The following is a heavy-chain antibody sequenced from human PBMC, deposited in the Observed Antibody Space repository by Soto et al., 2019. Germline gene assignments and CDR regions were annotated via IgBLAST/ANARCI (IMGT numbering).Heavy chain of an antibody. J-gene: IGHJ4*02. V-gene: IGHV4-59*08. CDR3: ARQHDDISTGYGLDY. CDR1: GGSISSYY. CDR2: IYYSGST. Sequence: SETLSLTCTVSGGSISSYYWSWIRQPPGKGLEWIGYIYYSGSTNYNPSLKSRVTISVDTSKNQFSLKLSSVTAADTAVYYCARQHDDISTGYGLDYWXQETLVT. D-gene: IGHD3-9*01.